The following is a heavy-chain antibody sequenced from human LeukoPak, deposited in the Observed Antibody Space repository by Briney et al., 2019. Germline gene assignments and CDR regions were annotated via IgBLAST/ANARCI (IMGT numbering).Heavy chain of an antibody. CDR1: WFPFCCSW. V-gene: IGHV3-7*01. Sequence: PGGAPRLPFSSSWFPFCCSWITLVRPGPGKGAGWVANIKPDGSEKNYVDSVKGRFTISRDNAENSLFLQLNSLRAEDKALYYCARDLRSSLVAWGQGILVTVSS. D-gene: IGHD2-2*01. CDR2: IKPDGSEK. CDR3: ARDLRSSLVA. J-gene: IGHJ5*02.